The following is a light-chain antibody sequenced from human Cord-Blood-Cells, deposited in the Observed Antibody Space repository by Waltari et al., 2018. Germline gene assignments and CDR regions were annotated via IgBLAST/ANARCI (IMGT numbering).Light chain of an antibody. CDR3: SSYTSSSTYV. CDR1: RRDSGGDNY. V-gene: IGLV2-14*03. J-gene: IGLJ1*01. CDR2: DVS. Sequence: QSALTKPASVSGSSGESITIPCTGPRRDSGGDNYVSWYQHHPGKAPKLMIYDVSNRPSGVSNRFSGSKSGNTASLTISVLQAEDEADYYCSSYTSSSTYVFGTGTKVTVL.